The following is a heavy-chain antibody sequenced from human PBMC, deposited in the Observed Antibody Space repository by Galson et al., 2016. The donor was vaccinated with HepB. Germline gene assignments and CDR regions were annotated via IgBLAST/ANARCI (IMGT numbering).Heavy chain of an antibody. J-gene: IGHJ4*02. CDR1: GFTFSDYY. CDR3: ARDPGSYCGGDCSDDYVDY. Sequence: SLRLSRAASGFTFSDYYMSWIRQAPGKGLEWVSYISVTGTYTYYAASVKGRCTVSRNNAKNSLHLQMNTLRAGATAIYYWARDPGSYCGGDCSDDYVDYGGQGTLVTVPS. V-gene: IGHV3-11*06. CDR2: ISVTGTYT. D-gene: IGHD2-21*02.